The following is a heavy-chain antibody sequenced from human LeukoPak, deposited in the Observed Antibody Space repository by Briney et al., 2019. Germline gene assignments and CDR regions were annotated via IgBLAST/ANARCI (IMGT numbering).Heavy chain of an antibody. V-gene: IGHV3-23*01. Sequence: PGGSLRLSCAASGFTFSNYAMSWVRQAPGKGLEWVSLISPTGGSSFYADSVKGRFTISRDNSKNTLYLQMNSLTAEDTAVYYCAKGWGLFVRYFDYWGQGTLVTVSS. CDR3: AKGWGLFVRYFDY. CDR1: GFTFSNYA. D-gene: IGHD3-16*02. J-gene: IGHJ4*02. CDR2: ISPTGGSS.